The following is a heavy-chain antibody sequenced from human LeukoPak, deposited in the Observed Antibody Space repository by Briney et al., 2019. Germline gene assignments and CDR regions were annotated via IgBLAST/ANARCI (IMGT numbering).Heavy chain of an antibody. D-gene: IGHD3-3*01. CDR1: GASISHNY. Sequence: SETLSLTCSVSGASISHNYWNWIRQSAGKGLEWIGRMYNSGGINYNPSLKSRVTMSVDTSKNQFSLKLRSVTAADTAVYYCTRSTHLLDWLSFDYWGQGTLVTVSS. CDR2: MYNSGGI. CDR3: TRSTHLLDWLSFDY. J-gene: IGHJ4*02. V-gene: IGHV4-4*07.